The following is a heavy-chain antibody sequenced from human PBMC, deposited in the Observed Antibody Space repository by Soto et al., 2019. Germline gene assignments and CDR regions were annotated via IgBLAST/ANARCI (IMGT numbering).Heavy chain of an antibody. J-gene: IGHJ4*02. CDR1: GGSFSGYY. V-gene: IGHV4-34*01. Sequence: SETLSLTCAVYGGSFSGYYWSWIRQPPGKGLEWIGEINHSGSTNYNPSLKSRVTKDTSKNQVVLTMTNMDPVDTATYYCAHKGPDDWPLDYWGQGTLVTVSS. D-gene: IGHD3-9*01. CDR2: INHSGST. CDR3: AHKGPDDWPLDY.